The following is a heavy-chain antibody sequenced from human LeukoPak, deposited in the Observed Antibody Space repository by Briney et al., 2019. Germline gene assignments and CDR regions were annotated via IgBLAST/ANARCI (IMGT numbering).Heavy chain of an antibody. V-gene: IGHV3-48*03. CDR2: ISSSGSTI. CDR3: ARLEYSNSWYFDY. D-gene: IGHD6-13*01. Sequence: GGSLRLSCAASGFTFSSYEMNWVRQAPGKGLEWVSYISSSGSTIYYADSVKGRFTISRDNAKNSLYLQMNSLRAEDTAVYYCARLEYSNSWYFDYWGQGTLVTVSS. J-gene: IGHJ4*02. CDR1: GFTFSSYE.